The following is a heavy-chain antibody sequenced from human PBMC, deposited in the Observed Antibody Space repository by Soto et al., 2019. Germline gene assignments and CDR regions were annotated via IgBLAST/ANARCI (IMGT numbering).Heavy chain of an antibody. V-gene: IGHV3-30*18. CDR1: GFTFSNYG. CDR2: ISYDGSNK. J-gene: IGHJ4*02. CDR3: AKDSPLTAPFDY. D-gene: IGHD2-21*02. Sequence: GGSLRLSCAASGFTFSNYGMHWVRQAPGKGLEWVAVISYDGSNKYYADSVKGRFTISRDNSKNTLYLQMNSLRAEDTAVYYCAKDSPLTAPFDYWGQGTLVTVSS.